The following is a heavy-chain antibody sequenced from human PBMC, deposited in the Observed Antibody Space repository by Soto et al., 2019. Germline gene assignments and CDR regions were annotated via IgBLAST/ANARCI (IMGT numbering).Heavy chain of an antibody. V-gene: IGHV2-5*02. CDR3: AHRTTTLTWWFDP. J-gene: IGHJ5*02. D-gene: IGHD4-17*01. CDR2: IYWDDDT. CDR1: GFSLTTRGVG. Sequence: QITLKESGPPLVKPTQTLTLTCTSSGFSLTTRGVGVGWIRQPPGKPLGWLALIYWDDDTRYSPSLKSRLAITKDTSKNQVVLTMSNIDPADTGTYFCAHRTTTLTWWFDPWGQGTLVTVSS.